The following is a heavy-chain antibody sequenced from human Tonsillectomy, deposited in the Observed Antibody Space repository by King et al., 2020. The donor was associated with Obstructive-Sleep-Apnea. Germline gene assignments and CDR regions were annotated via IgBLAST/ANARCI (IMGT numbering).Heavy chain of an antibody. CDR1: GFTFSSYD. CDR3: ARGRIAAAGLYNWFDP. D-gene: IGHD6-13*01. CDR2: IGTAGDT. Sequence: VQLVESGGGLVQPGGSLRLSCAASGFTFSSYDMHWVRQATGKGLEWVSAIGTAGDTYYPGSVKGRFTISRENAMNSLYPQMNSLRAGDTAVYYCARGRIAAAGLYNWFDPWGQGTLVTVSS. J-gene: IGHJ5*02. V-gene: IGHV3-13*01.